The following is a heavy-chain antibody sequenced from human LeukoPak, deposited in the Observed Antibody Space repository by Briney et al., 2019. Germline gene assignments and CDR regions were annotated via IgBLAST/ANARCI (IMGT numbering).Heavy chain of an antibody. CDR2: INHSGST. CDR1: GGSFSGYY. CDR3: ARAPYYYGSGSYYNIPWFDP. Sequence: PSETLSLTCAVYGGSFSGYYWSWIRQPPGKGLEWIGEINHSGSTNYNPSLKSRVTISVDTSKNQLSLKLSSVTAADTAVYYCARAPYYYGSGSYYNIPWFDPWGQGTLVTVSS. D-gene: IGHD3-10*01. V-gene: IGHV4-34*01. J-gene: IGHJ5*02.